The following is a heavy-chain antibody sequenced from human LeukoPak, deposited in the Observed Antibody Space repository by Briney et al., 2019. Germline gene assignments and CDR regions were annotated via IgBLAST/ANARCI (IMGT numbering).Heavy chain of an antibody. D-gene: IGHD5-12*01. J-gene: IGHJ5*02. V-gene: IGHV5-51*01. CDR3: ARHVSISDTSSRFDP. CDR2: IYPDDSNT. Sequence: GESLKISCKGSGYSFTSYWIGWVRQMPGKGLEWMGIIYPDDSNTRYSPSFQGQVTISVDKSISTAYLHWSSLKASDTAMYYCARHVSISDTSSRFDPWGQGTLVTVSS. CDR1: GYSFTSYW.